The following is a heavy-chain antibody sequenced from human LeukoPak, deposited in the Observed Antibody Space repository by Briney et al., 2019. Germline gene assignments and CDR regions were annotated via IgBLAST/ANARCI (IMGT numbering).Heavy chain of an antibody. CDR3: ARDPRKRGYSYGRPGYYGMDV. CDR1: GGTFSSYA. CDR2: IFPIVGTA. Sequence: GSSVKVSCKASGGTFSSYAISWVRQAPGQGLEWMGGIFPIVGTANYAQTVQGRVTITADESTSTAYMELSSLRSEDTAVYYCARDPRKRGYSYGRPGYYGMDVWGQGTTVTVSS. D-gene: IGHD5-18*01. J-gene: IGHJ6*02. V-gene: IGHV1-69*01.